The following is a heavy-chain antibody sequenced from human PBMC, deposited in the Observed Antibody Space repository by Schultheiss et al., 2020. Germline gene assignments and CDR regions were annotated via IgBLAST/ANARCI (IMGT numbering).Heavy chain of an antibody. D-gene: IGHD4-11*01. CDR1: GFTFDDYA. J-gene: IGHJ6*02. CDR3: VKDSGLTTDTPRYGMEV. CDR2: ITWNTVTI. V-gene: IGHV3-9*01. Sequence: GGSLRLSCAASGFTFDDYAMHWVRQAPGKGLEWVSGITWNTVTIGYVDSVKGRFTISRDNAKNSLYLQMNSLRAEDTAVYYCVKDSGLTTDTPRYGMEVWGQGTTVTVSS.